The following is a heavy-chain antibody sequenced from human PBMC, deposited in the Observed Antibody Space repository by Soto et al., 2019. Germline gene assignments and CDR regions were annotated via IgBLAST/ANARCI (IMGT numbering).Heavy chain of an antibody. CDR1: GFSLSNSRVA. D-gene: IGHD6-19*01. CDR2: IYWYDDK. J-gene: IGHJ4*02. CDR3: AHSVVAGLGYYFDY. Sequence: QITLKESGPTLVKPTQTLRLTCTFAGFSLSNSRVAVVWIRQPPGKALEWLALIYWYDDKRYSPFLKSRLTITKDTSKNQVVLTMTNMDPVDTATYYCAHSVVAGLGYYFDYWGQGTLVTVSS. V-gene: IGHV2-5*01.